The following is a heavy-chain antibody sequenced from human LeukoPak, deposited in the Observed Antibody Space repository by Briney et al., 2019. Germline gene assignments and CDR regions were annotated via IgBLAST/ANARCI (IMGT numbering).Heavy chain of an antibody. CDR3: AREGSSSWANWFDP. D-gene: IGHD6-13*01. CDR2: IIPIFGTA. CDR1: GGTFSSYA. Sequence: ASVTVSCKASGGTFSSYAISWVRQAPGQGLEWMGGIIPIFGTANYAQKFQGRVTITADESTSTAYMELSSLRSEDTAVYYCAREGSSSWANWFDPWGQGTLVTVSS. V-gene: IGHV1-69*01. J-gene: IGHJ5*02.